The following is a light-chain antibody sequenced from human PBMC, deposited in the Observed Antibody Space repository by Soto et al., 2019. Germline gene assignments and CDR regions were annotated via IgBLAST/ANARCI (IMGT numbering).Light chain of an antibody. CDR3: LQDHSYPWT. CDR1: QGIRND. CDR2: GAS. V-gene: IGKV1-6*01. Sequence: AIQVTQSPSSLSASVGDRVTITCRASQGIRNDLGWYQQKPGKAPKLLIHGASSLQSGVPSRFRGSASGTEFTLTSSSLQPEDLATYYCLQDHSYPWTFGQGTKVEI. J-gene: IGKJ1*01.